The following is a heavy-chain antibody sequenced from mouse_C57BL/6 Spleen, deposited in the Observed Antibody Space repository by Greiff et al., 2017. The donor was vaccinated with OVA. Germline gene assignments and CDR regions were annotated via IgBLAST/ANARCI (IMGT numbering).Heavy chain of an antibody. CDR2: INPSNGGT. CDR3: ARDHSDYYGSSYLYAMDY. Sequence: QVQLQQPGTELVKPGASVKLSCKASGYTFTSYWMHWVKQRPGQGLEWIGNINPSNGGTNYNEKFKSKATLTVDKSSSTAYMQLSSLTSEDSAVYYCARDHSDYYGSSYLYAMDYWGQGTSVTVSS. J-gene: IGHJ4*01. CDR1: GYTFTSYW. V-gene: IGHV1-53*01. D-gene: IGHD1-1*01.